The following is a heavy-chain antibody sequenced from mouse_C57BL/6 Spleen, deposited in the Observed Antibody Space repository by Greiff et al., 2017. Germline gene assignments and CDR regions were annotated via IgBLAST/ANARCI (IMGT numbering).Heavy chain of an antibody. CDR2: INPSSGYT. D-gene: IGHD1-1*01. CDR3: ARLYGSSSYYFDY. J-gene: IGHJ2*01. V-gene: IGHV1-7*01. CDR1: GYTFTSYW. Sequence: VQLQQSGAELATPGASVKLSCKASGYTFTSYWMHWVKQRPGQGLEWIGYINPSSGYTKYNQKFKDKATLTADKSSSTAYMQLSSLTYEDSAVYYCARLYGSSSYYFDYWGQGTTLTVSS.